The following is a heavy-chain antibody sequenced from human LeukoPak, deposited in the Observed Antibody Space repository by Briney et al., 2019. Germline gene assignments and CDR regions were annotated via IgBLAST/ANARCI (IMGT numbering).Heavy chain of an antibody. Sequence: GGSLRLSCVTSGFTFSSYAIHWVRQAPGKGLEWVAVISGFGFSKYYADSVKGRFTISRDSSKSTVYLDINNLRTEDTAVYHCARWDSEAPIIVALFDNWGQGTQVTVSS. CDR1: GFTFSSYA. V-gene: IGHV3-30-3*01. J-gene: IGHJ4*02. CDR3: ARWDSEAPIIVALFDN. D-gene: IGHD3-16*02. CDR2: ISGFGFSK.